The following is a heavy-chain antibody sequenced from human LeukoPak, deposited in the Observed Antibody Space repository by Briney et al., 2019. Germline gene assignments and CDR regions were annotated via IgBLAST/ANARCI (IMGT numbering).Heavy chain of an antibody. CDR3: ERSHCTTTSCYSHFDY. J-gene: IGHJ4*02. V-gene: IGHV1-2*02. CDR1: GYTFIGYY. D-gene: IGHD2-2*01. CDR2: INPNSGAT. Sequence: ASVKVSCKASGYTFIGYYIHWVRQAPGLGFEWMGFINPNSGATKSAQKFQGRVTMTRDTSISTAYLDLSRLTSDDTALYYCERSHCTTTSCYSHFDYWGQGTLLTVSS.